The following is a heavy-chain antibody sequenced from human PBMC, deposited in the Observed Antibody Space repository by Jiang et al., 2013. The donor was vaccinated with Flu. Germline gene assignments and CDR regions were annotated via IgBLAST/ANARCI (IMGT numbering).Heavy chain of an antibody. CDR3: AKGALRYSNFDY. D-gene: IGHD4-17*01. Sequence: APGKGLEWWQLYHMMEVINTMQDSVKGRFAISRDNSKNTLYLQMNSLRAEDTAVYYCAKGALRYSNFDYWGQGTLVTVSS. CDR2: YHMMEVI. V-gene: IGHV3-30*18. J-gene: IGHJ4*02.